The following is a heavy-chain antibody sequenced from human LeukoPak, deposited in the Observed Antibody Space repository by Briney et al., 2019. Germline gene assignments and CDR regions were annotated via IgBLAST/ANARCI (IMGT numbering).Heavy chain of an antibody. Sequence: GGSLRLSCGVSGFSFSTAWMSWVRQAPGKGLEWVGRIKAKGYGETTDYAAPVKGRFSISRDDSTNTLYLQMNSLKTEDTAMYYCAIDDYFDGSGPSGADYFDYWGQGTLVTVSS. CDR1: GFSFSTAW. V-gene: IGHV3-15*01. CDR3: AIDDYFDGSGPSGADYFDY. J-gene: IGHJ4*02. CDR2: IKAKGYGETT. D-gene: IGHD3-22*01.